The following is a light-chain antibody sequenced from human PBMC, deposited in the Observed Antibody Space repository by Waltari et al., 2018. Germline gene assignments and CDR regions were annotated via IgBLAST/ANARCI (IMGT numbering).Light chain of an antibody. CDR3: QQRSSWPLT. J-gene: IGKJ4*01. CDR1: QSVRKY. CDR2: DTS. V-gene: IGKV3-11*01. Sequence: EIVLIQSPATLALSPGERATLSVTASQSVRKYVAWVQQKPGQVHRLLIYDTSDRGTGVPARSSGSGSGTDFTLTISSLESEDFAVYYCQQRSSWPLTFGGGTKVQIK.